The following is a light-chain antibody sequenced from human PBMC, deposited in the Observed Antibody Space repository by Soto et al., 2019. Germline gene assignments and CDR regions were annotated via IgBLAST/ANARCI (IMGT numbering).Light chain of an antibody. CDR3: QQYDTLIT. CDR2: DAS. CDR1: RDISNF. J-gene: IGKJ5*01. V-gene: IGKV1-33*01. Sequence: DIQMTQSPSSLSASVGDRVTITCQASRDISNFLNWYQQKPGKGPKVLIYDASKLETGVPSRFSGSGSGTVFTFTISSLQPEDIATYYCQQYDTLITFGQGTRLEIK.